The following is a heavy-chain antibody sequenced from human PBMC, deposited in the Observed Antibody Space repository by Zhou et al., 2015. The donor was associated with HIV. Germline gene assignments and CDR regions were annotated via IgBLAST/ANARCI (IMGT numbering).Heavy chain of an antibody. CDR2: VSYRDMNT. J-gene: IGHJ4*01. Sequence: QSGSEVLEPGDSVRISCRAAGFISDEMYIHWVRQAPRQGLEWVGMVSYRDMNTNYGPRYRGRVTSTRDTTTGTLYMQLSRLTSVVVRLGTVTFNLVVVGPGPDPEPNRSVTVPFGVRGPGNGNLRSTTTVGSFVNNY. CDR3: TFNLVVVGPGPDPEPNRSVTVPFGVRGPGNGNLRSTTTVGSFVNNY. V-gene: IGHV1-46*02. CDR1: GFISDEMY. D-gene: IGHD2-15*01.